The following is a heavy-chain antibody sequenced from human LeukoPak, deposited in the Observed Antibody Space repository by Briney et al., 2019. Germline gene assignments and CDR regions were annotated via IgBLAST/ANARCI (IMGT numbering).Heavy chain of an antibody. Sequence: ASVKVSCKASGGTFSSYAISWVRQAPGQGLEWMGRIIPILGIANYAQKFQGRVTITADKSTSTAHMELSSLRSGDTAVYYCARAAKYYYYGMDVWGQGTTVTVSS. J-gene: IGHJ6*02. V-gene: IGHV1-69*04. CDR1: GGTFSSYA. CDR2: IIPILGIA. CDR3: ARAAKYYYYGMDV.